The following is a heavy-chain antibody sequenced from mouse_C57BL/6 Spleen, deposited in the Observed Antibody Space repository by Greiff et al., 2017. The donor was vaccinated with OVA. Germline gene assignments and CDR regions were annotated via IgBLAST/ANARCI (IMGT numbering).Heavy chain of an antibody. Sequence: QVQLKESGPELVKPGASVKISCKASGYAFSSSWMNWVKQRPGKGLEWIGRIYPGDGDTNYNGKFKGKATLTADKSSSPAYMQLSSLTSEDSAVYFCERLLRDWGQGTTLTVSS. V-gene: IGHV1-82*01. J-gene: IGHJ2*01. CDR3: ERLLRD. D-gene: IGHD1-1*01. CDR2: IYPGDGDT. CDR1: GYAFSSSW.